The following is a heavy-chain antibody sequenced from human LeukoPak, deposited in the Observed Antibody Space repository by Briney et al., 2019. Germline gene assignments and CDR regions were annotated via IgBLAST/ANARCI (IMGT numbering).Heavy chain of an antibody. D-gene: IGHD4-11*01. CDR3: AAVPPPFTVTILSDYYYGMDV. Sequence: GRSLRLSCAASGFTFSSYGMHWVRQAPGKGLEWVAVISYDGSNKYYADSVKGRFTISRDNSKNTLYLQMNSLRAEDTAVYYCAAVPPPFTVTILSDYYYGMDVWGQGTTVTVSS. J-gene: IGHJ6*02. V-gene: IGHV3-30*03. CDR1: GFTFSSYG. CDR2: ISYDGSNK.